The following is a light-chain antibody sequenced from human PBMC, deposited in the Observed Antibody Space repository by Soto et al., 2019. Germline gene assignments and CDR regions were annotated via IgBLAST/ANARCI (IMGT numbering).Light chain of an antibody. CDR2: AAS. CDR1: QSVSGN. J-gene: IGKJ3*01. Sequence: EIVMTQSTATLSVSPGERATLSCRASQSVSGNLAWYQQKPGQAPRLLIYAASTRATGIPARFSGSGSGTEFTLTISSLQSEDFAVYYCQQYNNWPPITFGPGTKVYIK. V-gene: IGKV3-15*01. CDR3: QQYNNWPPIT.